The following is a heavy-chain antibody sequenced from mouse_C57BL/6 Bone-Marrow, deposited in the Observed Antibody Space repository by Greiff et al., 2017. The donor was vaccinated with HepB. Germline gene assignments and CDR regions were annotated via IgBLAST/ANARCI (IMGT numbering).Heavy chain of an antibody. CDR3: ARH. V-gene: IGHV5-6*01. CDR2: ISSGGSYT. J-gene: IGHJ2*01. Sequence: EVMLVESGGDLVKPGGSLKLSCAASGFTFSSYGMSWVRQTPDKRLEWVATISSGGSYTYYPDSEKGRFTISRDNAKNTLYLQISSLKSEDTAMYYCARHGGQGTTLTVSS. CDR1: GFTFSSYG.